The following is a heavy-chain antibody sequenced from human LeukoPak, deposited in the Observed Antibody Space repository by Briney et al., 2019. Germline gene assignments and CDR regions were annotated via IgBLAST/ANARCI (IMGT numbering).Heavy chain of an antibody. CDR2: IYPGDSDT. CDR1: GYSFTSYW. CDR3: ARGSTSLANWFDP. V-gene: IGHV5-51*01. Sequence: GESLKISCKGSGYSFTSYWIGRVRQMPGKGLEWMGNIYPGDSDTRYSPSFQGQVTISADKSISTAYLQWSSLKASDTAMYYCARGSTSLANWFDPWGQGTLVTVSS. J-gene: IGHJ5*02. D-gene: IGHD2-2*01.